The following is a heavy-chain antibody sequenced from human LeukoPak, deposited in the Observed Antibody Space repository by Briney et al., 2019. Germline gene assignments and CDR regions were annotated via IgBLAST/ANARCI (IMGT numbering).Heavy chain of an antibody. D-gene: IGHD6-13*01. V-gene: IGHV3-30*18. CDR2: ISYDGSNK. CDR3: AKDYEQQLVHDAFDI. J-gene: IGHJ3*02. Sequence: PGGSLRLSCAASGFTFSSYGMHWVRQAPGKGLEWVAVISYDGSNKYYADSVKGRFTISRDNSKNTLYLQMYSLRAEDTAVYYCAKDYEQQLVHDAFDIWGQGTMVTVSS. CDR1: GFTFSSYG.